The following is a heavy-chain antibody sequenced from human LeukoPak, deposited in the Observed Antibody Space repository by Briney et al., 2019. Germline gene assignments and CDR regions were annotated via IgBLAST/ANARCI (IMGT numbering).Heavy chain of an antibody. CDR2: INHSGST. Sequence: SETLSLTCTVSGGSISSSSYYWSWIRQPPGKGLEWIGEINHSGSTNYNPSLKSRVTISVDTSKNQFSLKLSSVTAADTAVYYCAKRGYSYGRNWYFDLWGRGTLVTVSS. D-gene: IGHD5-18*01. J-gene: IGHJ2*01. V-gene: IGHV4-39*07. CDR1: GGSISSSSYY. CDR3: AKRGYSYGRNWYFDL.